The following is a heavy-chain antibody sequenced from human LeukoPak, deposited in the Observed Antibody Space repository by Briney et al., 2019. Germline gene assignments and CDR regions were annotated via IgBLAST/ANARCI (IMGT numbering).Heavy chain of an antibody. D-gene: IGHD4-23*01. CDR3: AKGLPVRRYYFDY. CDR1: GFTFSSYA. J-gene: IGHJ4*02. CDR2: ISGSGGST. Sequence: AVRSLRLSCAASGFTFSSYAMSWVRQAPGKGLEWVSAISGSGGSTYYADSVKGQFTISRGNSKNTLYLQMNSLRAEDTAVYYCAKGLPVRRYYFDYWGQGTLVTVSS. V-gene: IGHV3-23*01.